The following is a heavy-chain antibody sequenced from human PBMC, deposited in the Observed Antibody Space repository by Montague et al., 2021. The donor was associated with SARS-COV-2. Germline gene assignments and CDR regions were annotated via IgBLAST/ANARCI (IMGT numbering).Heavy chain of an antibody. Sequence: SETLSLTCTVSGGSISSSSYYWGWIRQPPGKGLEWIGSIYYSGSTYYNPSLKSRVTISVDTSKNQFSLKLSSVTAADTAVYYCARGPRITMIVVVITDIWFDPWGQGTRVTVSS. V-gene: IGHV4-39*01. CDR3: ARGPRITMIVVVITDIWFDP. CDR2: IYYSGST. D-gene: IGHD3-22*01. J-gene: IGHJ5*02. CDR1: GGSISSSSYY.